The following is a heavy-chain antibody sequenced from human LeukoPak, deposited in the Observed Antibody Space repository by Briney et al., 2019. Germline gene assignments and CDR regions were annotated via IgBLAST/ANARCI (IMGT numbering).Heavy chain of an antibody. V-gene: IGHV3-43*02. CDR2: ISRNGRST. CDR1: GFTSGDYA. Sequence: PGGSLRLSCAASGFTSGDYAMYWVRQPPGKGLEWVSLISRNGRSTYYADSVKGRFTISRDNDIDSLFLQLSSLRTEDTAFYYCAKSNEPWEPPDFWGQGTLVTVSS. CDR3: AKSNEPWEPPDF. J-gene: IGHJ4*02. D-gene: IGHD1-26*01.